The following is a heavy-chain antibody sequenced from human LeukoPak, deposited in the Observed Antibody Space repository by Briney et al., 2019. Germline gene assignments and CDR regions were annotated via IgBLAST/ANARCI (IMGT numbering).Heavy chain of an antibody. J-gene: IGHJ6*02. V-gene: IGHV3-43*02. CDR2: ISGDGGRT. CDR3: AKDIGHYDILTGYRLYYYGMAV. D-gene: IGHD3-9*01. CDR1: GLTFDDYA. Sequence: GGSLRLSCAASGLTFDDYAMHWVRQAPGKGVEGVSLISGDGGRTYYADSVKGRFTTPPDNSKTSLYLQLNSLRTHDTALYYCAKDIGHYDILTGYRLYYYGMAVWGQATTVTVSS.